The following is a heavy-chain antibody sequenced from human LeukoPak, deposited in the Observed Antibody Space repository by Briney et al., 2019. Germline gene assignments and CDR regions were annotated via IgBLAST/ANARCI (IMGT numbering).Heavy chain of an antibody. D-gene: IGHD2/OR15-2a*01. CDR3: ARVKSTVTSFDI. Sequence: PSEILSLTCTVSGGSISSYDWSWIRLPAGKGLEWIGRIYTSGSTNYNPSLKSRVTISVDMSKNQFSLKLGTVTAADTAVYYCARVKSTVTSFDIWGQGTMVTVSS. CDR2: IYTSGST. V-gene: IGHV4-4*07. J-gene: IGHJ3*02. CDR1: GGSISSYD.